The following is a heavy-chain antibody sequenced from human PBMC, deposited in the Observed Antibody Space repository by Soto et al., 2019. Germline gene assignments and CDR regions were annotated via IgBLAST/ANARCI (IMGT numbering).Heavy chain of an antibody. CDR3: VRARSTDSRPDY. CDR2: ITSSSSYI. D-gene: IGHD3-22*01. V-gene: IGHV3-21*01. CDR1: GFTFSLYS. J-gene: IGHJ4*02. Sequence: PXGSLRLSCAASGFTFSLYSMIWVRQAPGKGLEWVASITSSSSYIYYEDSLKGRFTISRDNAKNSLFLQLDSLRAEDTAVYFCVRARSTDSRPDYWGQGTLATVSS.